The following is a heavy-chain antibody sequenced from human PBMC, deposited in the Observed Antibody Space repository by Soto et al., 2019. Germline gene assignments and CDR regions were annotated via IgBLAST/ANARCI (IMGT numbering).Heavy chain of an antibody. CDR2: ISAYNGNT. CDR3: ARDLNRSSWYAGNY. V-gene: IGHV1-18*01. J-gene: IGHJ4*02. D-gene: IGHD6-13*01. CDR1: GYTFTSYG. Sequence: GASVKVSCKASGYTFTSYGISWVRQAPGQGLEWMGWISAYNGNTNYAQKLQGRVTMTTDTSTSTAYMELRSLRSDDTAVYYCARDLNRSSWYAGNYWGQGTLVTVSS.